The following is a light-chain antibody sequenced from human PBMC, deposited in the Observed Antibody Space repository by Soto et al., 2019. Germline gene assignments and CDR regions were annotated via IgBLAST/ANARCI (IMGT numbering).Light chain of an antibody. CDR3: QQYNSYS. J-gene: IGKJ1*01. CDR1: QSISSW. Sequence: DIQKTQAPSSRSASVGDSVTIVCRASQSISSWLAWYQQKPGKAPKLLIYKASSLECGVPSRFSGSGSGTEFSFTISTLQPDDFATYYCQQYNSYSFGRGTKVDI. V-gene: IGKV1-5*03. CDR2: KAS.